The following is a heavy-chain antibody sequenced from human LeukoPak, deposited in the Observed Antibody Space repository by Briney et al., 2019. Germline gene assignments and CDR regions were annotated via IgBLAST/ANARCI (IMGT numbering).Heavy chain of an antibody. J-gene: IGHJ4*02. V-gene: IGHV1-18*01. CDR2: ISAYNGNT. Sequence: ASVKVSCTASGGTFSSYAISWVRQAPGQGLEWMGWISAYNGNTNYAQKLQGRVTMTTDTSTSTAYMELRSLRSDDTAVYYCAREAPGDYDFWSGYYSSPLFDYWGQGTLVTVSS. CDR3: AREAPGDYDFWSGYYSSPLFDY. CDR1: GGTFSSYA. D-gene: IGHD3-3*01.